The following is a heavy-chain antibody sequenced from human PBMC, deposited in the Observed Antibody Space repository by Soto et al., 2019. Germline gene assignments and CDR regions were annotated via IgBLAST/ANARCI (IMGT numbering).Heavy chain of an antibody. CDR3: ARVPYHYDSSGYYYSYYGMDV. V-gene: IGHV4-61*01. CDR2: IYYSGST. D-gene: IGHD3-22*01. Sequence: SETLSLTCTVSGGSVSSGSYYWSWIRQPPGKGLEWIGYIYYSGSTNYNPSLKSQVTISVDTSKNQFSLKLSSVTAADTAVYYCARVPYHYDSSGYYYSYYGMDVWGQGTTVTVSS. CDR1: GGSVSSGSYY. J-gene: IGHJ6*02.